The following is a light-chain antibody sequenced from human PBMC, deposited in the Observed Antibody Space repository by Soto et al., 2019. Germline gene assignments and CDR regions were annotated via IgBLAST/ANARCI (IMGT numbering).Light chain of an antibody. CDR2: EVN. CDR3: SSFAVTNIYV. J-gene: IGLJ1*01. Sequence: QSVLTQPPSASGSPGQSVTISCTGTSSDVGGFNYVSWYQQHPGKAPKVLIYEVNQRPSGVPNRFSGSKSGNTASLTVSGLQAEDEADYYCSSFAVTNIYVFGTGTKVTVL. CDR1: SSDVGGFNY. V-gene: IGLV2-8*01.